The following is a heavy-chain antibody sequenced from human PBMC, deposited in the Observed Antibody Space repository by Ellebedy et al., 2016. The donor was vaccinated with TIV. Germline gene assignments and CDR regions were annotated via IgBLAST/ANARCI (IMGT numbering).Heavy chain of an antibody. CDR1: AYTFRTYA. CDR3: ARRVGDVIRWFDP. V-gene: IGHV7-4-1*02. Sequence: ASVKVSCKASAYTFRTYAVSWVRQAPGQGLEWMGWINTNFGNPTYAQGFTGRFVFSLDTSVSTAYLQINNLKAEDTAVYYCARRVGDVIRWFDPWGQGTLVTVSS. CDR2: INTNFGNP. J-gene: IGHJ5*02. D-gene: IGHD2-21*01.